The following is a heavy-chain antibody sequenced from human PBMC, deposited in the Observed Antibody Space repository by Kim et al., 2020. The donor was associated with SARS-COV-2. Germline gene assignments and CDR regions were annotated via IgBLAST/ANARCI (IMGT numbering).Heavy chain of an antibody. V-gene: IGHV4-59*01. CDR3: AREKFIGSFDY. J-gene: IGHJ4*02. CDR2: IYYSGDT. D-gene: IGHD2-15*01. Sequence: RPPGKGLEWIGYIYYSGDTKYNPSLESRVTISVDRSQHQFSLRLTSVTDADTAVYYCAREKFIGSFDYWGQGSLVAVSS.